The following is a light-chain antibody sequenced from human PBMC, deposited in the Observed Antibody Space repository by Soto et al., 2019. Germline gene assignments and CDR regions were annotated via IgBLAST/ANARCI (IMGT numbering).Light chain of an antibody. J-gene: IGKJ1*01. Sequence: DIQMTQSPSTLSASVGDRVTITCRASQSISSWLAWYQQKPGKAPKLLIYKASSLESGVPSRFSGSGSGTEFTLTISSLHPDDFASYYCQQYKFLWTFGQGTKVDIK. CDR2: KAS. CDR3: QQYKFLWT. V-gene: IGKV1-5*03. CDR1: QSISSW.